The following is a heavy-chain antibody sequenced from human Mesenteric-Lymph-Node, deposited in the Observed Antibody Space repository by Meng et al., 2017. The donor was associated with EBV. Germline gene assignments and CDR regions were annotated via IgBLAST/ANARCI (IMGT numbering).Heavy chain of an antibody. CDR1: GFTFSSYW. V-gene: IGHV3-74*01. D-gene: IGHD6-6*01. J-gene: IGHJ4*02. CDR3: TTEENSNE. Sequence: VQLVDAGGGLVQPWGSLRLSCAASGFTFSSYWTHWVRQAPGKGLVWVSHINTYGSRTDYADSVKGRFTISRDNAKNTVSLQMNSLRAEDTAVYYCTTEENSNEWGQGPLVTVSS. CDR2: INTYGSRT.